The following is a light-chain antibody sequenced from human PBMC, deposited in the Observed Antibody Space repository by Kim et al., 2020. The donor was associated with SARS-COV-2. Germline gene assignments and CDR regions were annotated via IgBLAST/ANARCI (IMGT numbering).Light chain of an antibody. Sequence: VSLYPGQTATITCSGDKMGDKFACWYQQKPGQSPVLVIYQDSLRPSGIPERFSGSNSGNTATLTISGTQAMDEADYYCQVWDSSVFGGGTQLTVL. J-gene: IGLJ2*01. CDR1: KMGDKF. CDR2: QDS. CDR3: QVWDSSV. V-gene: IGLV3-1*01.